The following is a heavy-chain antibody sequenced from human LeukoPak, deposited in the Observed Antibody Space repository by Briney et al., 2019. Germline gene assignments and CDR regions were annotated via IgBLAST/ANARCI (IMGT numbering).Heavy chain of an antibody. V-gene: IGHV4-30-4*01. CDR1: GGSISSGDYY. CDR2: IYYCGST. CDR3: ASDCGGDCYSGLEYFQH. J-gene: IGHJ1*01. D-gene: IGHD2-21*02. Sequence: PSETLSLTCTVSGGSISSGDYYWIWIRQPPGKGLEWIGYIYYCGSTYYNPSLKSRVTISVDTSKNQFSLKLSSVTAADTAVYYCASDCGGDCYSGLEYFQHWGQGTLVTVSS.